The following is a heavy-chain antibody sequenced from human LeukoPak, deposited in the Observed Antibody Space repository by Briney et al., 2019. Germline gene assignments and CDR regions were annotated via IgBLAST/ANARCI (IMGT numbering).Heavy chain of an antibody. CDR2: ISPQSGNT. CDR1: GYTFDPSS. D-gene: IGHD1-1*01. J-gene: IGHJ3*02. V-gene: IGHV1-18*01. Sequence: ASVKVSCKAFGYTFDPSSITWVRQAPGQRLEWRGGISPQSGNTQYAQGVQGRVTMTTDTSRSTAYMELRSLRPDDTAVYYCTRVRNSNNWWGAFDIWGQGTMVTVSS. CDR3: TRVRNSNNWWGAFDI.